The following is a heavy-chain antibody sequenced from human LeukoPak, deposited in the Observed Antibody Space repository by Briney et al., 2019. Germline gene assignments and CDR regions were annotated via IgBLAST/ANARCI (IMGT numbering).Heavy chain of an antibody. CDR2: ISAYNGNT. CDR3: ARGPISLPAMVDY. D-gene: IGHD2-8*01. Sequence: ASVKVSCKASGGTFSSYAISWARQAPGQGLEWMGWISAYNGNTNYAQKLPGRVTMTTDTSTSTAYMELRSLRSDDTAVYYCARGPISLPAMVDYWGQGTLVTVSS. CDR1: GGTFSSYA. J-gene: IGHJ4*02. V-gene: IGHV1-18*01.